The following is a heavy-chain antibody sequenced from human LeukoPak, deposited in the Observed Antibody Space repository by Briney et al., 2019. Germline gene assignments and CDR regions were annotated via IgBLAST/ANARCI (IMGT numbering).Heavy chain of an antibody. V-gene: IGHV4-30-4*01. CDR2: FSYTGST. CDR1: GGSISSGEYY. Sequence: PSQTLSLTCTVSGGSISSGEYYWSWIRQPPGKGLEWIGYFSYTGSTYYNPSVKSRVSISVYTSKNQFSLKLTSVTAADTAVYYCARALNGYFYAFDSWGQGTLVTVSS. J-gene: IGHJ4*02. CDR3: ARALNGYFYAFDS. D-gene: IGHD2/OR15-2a*01.